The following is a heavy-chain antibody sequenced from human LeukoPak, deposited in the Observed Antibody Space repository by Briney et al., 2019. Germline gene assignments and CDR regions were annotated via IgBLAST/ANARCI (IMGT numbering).Heavy chain of an antibody. V-gene: IGHV4-39*07. CDR2: INHSGST. J-gene: IGHJ2*01. Sequence: SETLSLTCTVSGGSISSSSYYWGWIRQPPGKGLEWIGEINHSGSTNYNPSLKSRVTISVDTSKNQFSLKLSSVTAADTAVYYCARKLNYVSGWYFDLWGRGTLVTVSS. D-gene: IGHD3-16*01. CDR3: ARKLNYVSGWYFDL. CDR1: GGSISSSSYY.